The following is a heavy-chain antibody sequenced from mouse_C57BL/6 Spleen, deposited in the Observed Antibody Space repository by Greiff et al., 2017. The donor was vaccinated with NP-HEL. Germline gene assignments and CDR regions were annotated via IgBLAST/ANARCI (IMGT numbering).Heavy chain of an antibody. J-gene: IGHJ4*01. Sequence: EVQVVESGGGLVKPGGSLKLSCAASGFTFSDYGMHWVRQAPEKGLEWVAYISSGSSTIYYADTVKGRFTISRDHAKNTLFLQMTSLRSEDTAMYYCARLRPYSNYAMDYWGQGTSVTVSS. CDR1: GFTFSDYG. CDR3: ARLRPYSNYAMDY. V-gene: IGHV5-17*01. D-gene: IGHD2-5*01. CDR2: ISSGSSTI.